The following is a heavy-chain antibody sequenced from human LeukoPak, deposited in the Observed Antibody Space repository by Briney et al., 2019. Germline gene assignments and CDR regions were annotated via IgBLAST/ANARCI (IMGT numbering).Heavy chain of an antibody. V-gene: IGHV4-38-2*02. CDR3: ARDPAYYYDSSGTFDI. D-gene: IGHD3-22*01. CDR1: GDSITSGYY. Sequence: SETLSLTCSVTGDSITSGYYWGWIRQFPRKGLEWIGSLYHSGGPHYNPSLKSRVTISVDTSKNQFSLKLSSVTAADTAVYYCARDPAYYYDSSGTFDIWGQGTMVTVSS. CDR2: LYHSGGP. J-gene: IGHJ3*02.